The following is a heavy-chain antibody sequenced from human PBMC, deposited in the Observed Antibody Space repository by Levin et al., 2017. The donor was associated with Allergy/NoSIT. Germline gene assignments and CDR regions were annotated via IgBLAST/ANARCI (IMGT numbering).Heavy chain of an antibody. CDR2: ISAGGNYI. CDR1: GILFSSYD. D-gene: IGHD3-22*01. CDR3: ASWAMYHYDRSAFDYFYYAMDV. Sequence: ETLSLTCAASGILFSSYDMNWVRQAPGKGLEWVSSISAGGNYIYYADSVKGRFTISRDNAKNSLSLQMTSLRAEDTAVYYCASWAMYHYDRSAFDYFYYAMDVWGQGTTVTVSS. J-gene: IGHJ6*02. V-gene: IGHV3-21*01.